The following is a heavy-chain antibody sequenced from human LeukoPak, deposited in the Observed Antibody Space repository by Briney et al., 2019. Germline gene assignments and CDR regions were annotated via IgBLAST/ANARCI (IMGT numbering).Heavy chain of an antibody. J-gene: IGHJ4*02. Sequence: GALSLSSAASGFTFSYSYMSWIRPTPGKGLEWLSYIISSSSDTNYTESVKGRFTISRDNAKNSLYLQMNSLRAEDTAVYYCARGSRTIELGDDYWGQGTLVTVSS. CDR2: IISSSSDT. D-gene: IGHD5-24*01. CDR1: GFTFSYSY. V-gene: IGHV3-11*06. CDR3: ARGSRTIELGDDY.